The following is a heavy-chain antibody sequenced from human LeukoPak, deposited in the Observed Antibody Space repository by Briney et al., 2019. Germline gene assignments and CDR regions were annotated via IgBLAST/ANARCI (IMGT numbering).Heavy chain of an antibody. V-gene: IGHV3-7*01. CDR3: ARGEREPHSAEYFQH. CDR2: IKTDGSQK. J-gene: IGHJ1*01. CDR1: GFRFSDYW. D-gene: IGHD1-26*01. Sequence: PGGSLRPSCVASGFRFSDYWMDWLRQAPGKGLEWVASIKTDGSQKDYVDSVKGRFTISRDNAKNSLYLQMNSLSVEDTAVYYCARGEREPHSAEYFQHWGQGTLVTVSS.